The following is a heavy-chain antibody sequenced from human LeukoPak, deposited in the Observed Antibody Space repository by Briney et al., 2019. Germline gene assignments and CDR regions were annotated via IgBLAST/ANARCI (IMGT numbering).Heavy chain of an antibody. CDR2: ISWNSGSV. Sequence: GGSLRLSCAASGFTFDDYAIHWVRQAPGKGLEWVSSISWNSGSVGYADSVKGRFTISRDNAKNSLYLQMNSLRAEDTAVYYCARGDRDLLDYYYMDVWGKGTTVTISS. CDR1: GFTFDDYA. CDR3: ARGDRDLLDYYYMDV. V-gene: IGHV3-9*01. J-gene: IGHJ6*03. D-gene: IGHD3-3*01.